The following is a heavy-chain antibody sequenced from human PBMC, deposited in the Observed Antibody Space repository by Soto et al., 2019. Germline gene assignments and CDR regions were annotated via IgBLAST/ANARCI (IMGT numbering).Heavy chain of an antibody. D-gene: IGHD3-16*01. CDR2: VYYSGST. CDR1: GGSVSSSDYY. Sequence: SETLSLTCIVSGGSVSSSDYYWGWVRQPPGKGLEWIGAVYYSGSTYYNPSLTGRVTISVDTSKNQFSLNLRSVTAADTAVYYCARQTGGFGYYFDYWGQGALVTVSS. J-gene: IGHJ4*02. CDR3: ARQTGGFGYYFDY. V-gene: IGHV4-39*01.